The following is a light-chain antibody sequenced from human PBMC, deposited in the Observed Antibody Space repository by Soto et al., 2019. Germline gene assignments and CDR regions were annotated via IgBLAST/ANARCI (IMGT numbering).Light chain of an antibody. V-gene: IGKV1-27*01. Sequence: DVQMTQSPSSLSAFVGDRVTITCRASQGIAPYLAWFQQKPGKVPKLLIYATSTLQSGVPSRLSGSGSGTDFTLTINSLQPEDVGTYYCQQYNSAPLTFGGGTKV. CDR3: QQYNSAPLT. J-gene: IGKJ4*01. CDR2: ATS. CDR1: QGIAPY.